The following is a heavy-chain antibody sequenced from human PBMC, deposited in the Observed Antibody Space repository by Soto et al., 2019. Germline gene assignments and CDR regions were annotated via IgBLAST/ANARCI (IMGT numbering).Heavy chain of an antibody. J-gene: IGHJ6*02. Sequence: PGESLKISCQGSGYRFNSYWIAWVRQMPGKGLEWMGIIYPGDSDTIYSPSFQGQVTMSVDKSTSSAYLQWSSLRAPDSAIYYCARQGSSGYYYYGMDVWGQGTTVTVSS. CDR2: IYPGDSDT. CDR3: ARQGSSGYYYYGMDV. CDR1: GYRFNSYW. V-gene: IGHV5-51*01. D-gene: IGHD3-10*01.